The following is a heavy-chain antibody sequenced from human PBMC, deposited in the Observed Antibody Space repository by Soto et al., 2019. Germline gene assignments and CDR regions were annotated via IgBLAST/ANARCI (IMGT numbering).Heavy chain of an antibody. CDR3: ARLNGISASGPSDY. J-gene: IGHJ4*02. V-gene: IGHV3-20*04. D-gene: IGHD6-13*01. Sequence: SGGSLRLSCAVSGFTFDDYGMNWVRQVPGKGLDWVSTINWNGGSTGYADSVKGRFTISRDNAKNSLYLQMNSLRAEDTALYYCARLNGISASGPSDYWGQGTLVTVS. CDR1: GFTFDDYG. CDR2: INWNGGST.